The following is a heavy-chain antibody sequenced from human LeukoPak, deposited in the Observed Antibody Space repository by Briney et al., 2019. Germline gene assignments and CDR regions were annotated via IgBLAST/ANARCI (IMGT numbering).Heavy chain of an antibody. CDR3: ARDRGGYNYIDY. Sequence: SETLPLTCTVSGGSISSGGYYWSWIRQHPGKGLEWIGYIYYSGRIYYNPSLKSRVTISVDTSKNQFSLKLSSVTAADTAVYYCARDRGGYNYIDYWGQGTLVTVSS. V-gene: IGHV4-31*03. D-gene: IGHD5-24*01. CDR1: GGSISSGGYY. CDR2: IYYSGRI. J-gene: IGHJ4*02.